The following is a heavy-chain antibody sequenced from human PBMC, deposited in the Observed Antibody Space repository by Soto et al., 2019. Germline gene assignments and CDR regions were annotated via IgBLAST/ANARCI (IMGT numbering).Heavy chain of an antibody. V-gene: IGHV3-53*01. CDR3: ARASTSGYSYGMDV. D-gene: IGHD2-2*01. J-gene: IGHJ6*01. CDR1: VFTVSSNY. CDR2: IYSGGST. Sequence: VGSLRLSCASSVFTVSSNYMSCVRHAPGKGLEWVSVIYSGGSTYYADSVKGRFTISRDNSKNTLYLQMNSLRAEDTAVYYCARASTSGYSYGMDVLGQGITVSVSS.